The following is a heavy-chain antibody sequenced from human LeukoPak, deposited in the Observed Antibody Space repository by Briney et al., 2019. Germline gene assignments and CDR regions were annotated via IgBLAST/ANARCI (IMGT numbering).Heavy chain of an antibody. CDR1: GGSISSYY. CDR2: IYYSGST. Sequence: PSETLSLTCTVSGGSISSYYWSWIRQPPGKGLEWIGYIYYSGSTNYNPSLKSRVTISLDTSKNQFSLKLSSATAADTAVYYCARGEYYYGSGSYDYWGQGTLVTVSS. CDR3: ARGEYYYGSGSYDY. D-gene: IGHD3-10*01. J-gene: IGHJ4*02. V-gene: IGHV4-59*12.